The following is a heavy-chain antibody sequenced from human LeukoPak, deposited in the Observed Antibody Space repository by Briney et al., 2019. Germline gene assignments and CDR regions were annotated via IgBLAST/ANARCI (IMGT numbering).Heavy chain of an antibody. CDR1: GGSISRYY. D-gene: IGHD1-1*01. CDR3: AGGDTTLPTGSYLDY. V-gene: IGHV4-59*01. CDR2: IYYTGII. Sequence: LETLSLTCIVSGGSISRYYWSWIRQHPGKGLEWIGHIYYTGIIDYNSSLKSRVTISVDTSRNQFSLRLSSVTASDTAVYYCAGGDTTLPTGSYLDYWGQGTLVTVSS. J-gene: IGHJ4*02.